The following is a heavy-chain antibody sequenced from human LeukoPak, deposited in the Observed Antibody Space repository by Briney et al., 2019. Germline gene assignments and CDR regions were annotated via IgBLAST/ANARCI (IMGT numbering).Heavy chain of an antibody. D-gene: IGHD4-23*01. Sequence: SETLSLTCTVSDGSITNYDWSWVRQPPGQGLEFIGHVHYSGTTNYNPSLKSRVTISVDTSKNQFSLKLSSVTAADTAVYYCARDWGDYGGNSRYFDYWGQGTLVTVSS. CDR2: VHYSGTT. J-gene: IGHJ4*02. V-gene: IGHV4-59*01. CDR1: DGSITNYD. CDR3: ARDWGDYGGNSRYFDY.